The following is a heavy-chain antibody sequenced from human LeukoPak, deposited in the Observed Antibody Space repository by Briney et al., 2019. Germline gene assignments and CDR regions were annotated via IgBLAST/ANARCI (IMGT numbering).Heavy chain of an antibody. J-gene: IGHJ4*02. V-gene: IGHV3-30-3*01. CDR1: GFTFSSYV. Sequence: GGSLRLSCAASGFTFSSYVMHWVRQAPGKGLEWVAVISYDGSNKYYADSVKGRFTISRDNSKNTLYLQMNSLRAEDTAVYYCARGDYVITYFDYWGQGTLVTVSS. CDR2: ISYDGSNK. D-gene: IGHD4-17*01. CDR3: ARGDYVITYFDY.